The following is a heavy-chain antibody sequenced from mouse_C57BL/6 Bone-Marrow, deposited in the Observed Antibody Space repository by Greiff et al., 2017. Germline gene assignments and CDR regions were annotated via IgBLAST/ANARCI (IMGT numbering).Heavy chain of an antibody. CDR1: GFTFSDYY. J-gene: IGHJ4*01. CDR3: ARDRGYYGSSYGGAMDY. Sequence: EVQVVESEGGLVQPGRSMKLSCTASGFTFSDYYMAWVRQVPEKGLEWVANINYDGSSTYYLDSLKSRFIISRDNAKNILYLQMSSLKSEDTATYYCARDRGYYGSSYGGAMDYWGQGTSVTVSS. D-gene: IGHD1-1*01. V-gene: IGHV5-16*01. CDR2: INYDGSST.